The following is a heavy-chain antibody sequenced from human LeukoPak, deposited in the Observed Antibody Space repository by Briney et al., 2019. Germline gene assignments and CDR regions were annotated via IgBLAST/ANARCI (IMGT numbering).Heavy chain of an antibody. Sequence: GGSLRLSCAASGFTFSSFWMSWVRQAPGKGLEWVANIKQDGSEKYYVDSVTGRFTISRDNAKNSLYLQMNSLRVEDTAVYFCARGAGVFDYWGQGTLVTVSS. D-gene: IGHD3-10*01. J-gene: IGHJ4*02. CDR3: ARGAGVFDY. CDR2: IKQDGSEK. V-gene: IGHV3-7*01. CDR1: GFTFSSFW.